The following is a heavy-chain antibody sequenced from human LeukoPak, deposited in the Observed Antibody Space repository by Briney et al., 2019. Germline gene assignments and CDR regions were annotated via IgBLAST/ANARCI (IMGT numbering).Heavy chain of an antibody. Sequence: SETLSLTCAVYGGSFSGYYWSWIRQPPGKGLEWIGEINHSGSTNYNPSLKSRVTISVDTSKNQFSLKLSSVTAADTAVYYCARGLSPEDYGDYVSLGYWGQGTLVTVSS. J-gene: IGHJ4*02. D-gene: IGHD4-17*01. CDR1: GGSFSGYY. CDR3: ARGLSPEDYGDYVSLGY. V-gene: IGHV4-34*01. CDR2: INHSGST.